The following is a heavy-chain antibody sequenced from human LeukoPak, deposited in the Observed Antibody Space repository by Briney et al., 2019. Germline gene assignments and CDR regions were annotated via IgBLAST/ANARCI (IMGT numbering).Heavy chain of an antibody. D-gene: IGHD2-8*02. CDR1: GFTFSSYW. J-gene: IGHJ4*02. CDR2: INSDGGTT. CDR3: ATYRQVLLPFES. V-gene: IGHV3-74*01. Sequence: GGSLRLSCGASGFTFSSYWMHWVRQAPGKGLVWVSGINSDGGTTTYADSVKGRFTISRDNAKNTLYLQMNSLRAEDTAIYYCATYRQVLLPFESWGQGTLVTVSS.